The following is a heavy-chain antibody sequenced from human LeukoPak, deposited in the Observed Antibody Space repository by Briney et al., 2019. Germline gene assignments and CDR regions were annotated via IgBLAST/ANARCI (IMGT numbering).Heavy chain of an antibody. Sequence: GGSLRLSCAASGFTFTTYAMSWVRQAPGKGLEWVSSIGSSTYYADSVKGRFTISRDDSKNTLYLQMNSLRSEDTAVYYCARDRTYCSAGSCPQLDYWGQGTLVTVSS. CDR3: ARDRTYCSAGSCPQLDY. J-gene: IGHJ4*02. D-gene: IGHD2-15*01. V-gene: IGHV3-23*01. CDR2: IGSST. CDR1: GFTFTTYA.